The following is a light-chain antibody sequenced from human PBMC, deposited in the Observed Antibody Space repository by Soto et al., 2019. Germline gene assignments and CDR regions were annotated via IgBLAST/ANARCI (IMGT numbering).Light chain of an antibody. CDR3: QQRSGWPPLT. Sequence: EIVLTQSPATLSMSPGERATLSCRASQSVTDSLAWYQQKPGQAPRLLIYDASNRATGVPARFSGSGSGTDFTLTISSLEPEDSAVYYCQQRSGWPPLTFGGGTKVAIK. J-gene: IGKJ4*01. V-gene: IGKV3-11*01. CDR1: QSVTDS. CDR2: DAS.